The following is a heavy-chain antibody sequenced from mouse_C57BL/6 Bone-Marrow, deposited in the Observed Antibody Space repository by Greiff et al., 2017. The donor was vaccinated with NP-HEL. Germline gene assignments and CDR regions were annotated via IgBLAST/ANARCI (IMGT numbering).Heavy chain of an antibody. D-gene: IGHD1-1*01. CDR1: GYTFTSYW. CDR3: ARSEFRYYYGSSYNYFDY. V-gene: IGHV1-55*01. CDR2: IYPGSGST. J-gene: IGHJ2*01. Sequence: QVQLQQPGAELVKPGASVKMSCKASGYTFTSYWITWVKQRPGQGLEWIGDIYPGSGSTNYNEKFKSKATLTVDTSSSTASMQLSSLTSEDSAVYYCARSEFRYYYGSSYNYFDYWGQGTTLTVSS.